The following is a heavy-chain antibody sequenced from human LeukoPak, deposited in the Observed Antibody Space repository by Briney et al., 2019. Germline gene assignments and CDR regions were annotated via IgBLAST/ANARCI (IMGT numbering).Heavy chain of an antibody. Sequence: ASVKVSCKASGGTFSSYAISWVRQAPGQGLEWMGGIIPIFGTANYAQKFQGRVTITADESTSTAYMELSSLRSEDTAVYYCARERAEAVPATRGSNWFDPWGQGTLVTVSS. CDR1: GGTFSSYA. CDR2: IIPIFGTA. J-gene: IGHJ5*02. V-gene: IGHV1-69*13. CDR3: ARERAEAVPATRGSNWFDP. D-gene: IGHD2-2*01.